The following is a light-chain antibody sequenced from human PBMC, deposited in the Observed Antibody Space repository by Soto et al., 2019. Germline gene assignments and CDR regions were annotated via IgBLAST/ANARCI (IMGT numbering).Light chain of an antibody. CDR3: QQTYTTPHT. CDR2: AAS. Sequence: DIQMTQSPSSLSASVGDRVTITCRASQSISTSLNWYQQKPGKAPKLLIYAASSLQSGVPSRFSGSGSGTDFTLTFSSLQPEDFATYYCQQTYTTPHTFGPGTKLEIK. CDR1: QSISTS. J-gene: IGKJ2*01. V-gene: IGKV1-39*01.